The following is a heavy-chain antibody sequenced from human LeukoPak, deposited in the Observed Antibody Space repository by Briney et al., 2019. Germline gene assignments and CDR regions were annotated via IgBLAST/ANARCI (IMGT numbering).Heavy chain of an antibody. D-gene: IGHD1-26*01. CDR3: ARLEVGGTLDY. Sequence: KPSETLSLTCTVSGGSISSSSYYWGWIRQPPGKGLEWIGSIYYSGSTYYNPSLNSRVTISVDTSRNQFSLKLSSVTAADTAVYYCARLEVGGTLDYWGQGTLVTVSS. CDR2: IYYSGST. J-gene: IGHJ4*02. V-gene: IGHV4-39*01. CDR1: GGSISSSSYY.